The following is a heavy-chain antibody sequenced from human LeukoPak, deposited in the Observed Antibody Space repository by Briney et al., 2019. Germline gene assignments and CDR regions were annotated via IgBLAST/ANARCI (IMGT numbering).Heavy chain of an antibody. D-gene: IGHD3-3*01. Sequence: GASVKVSCKASGGTFSSYAISWVRQAPGQGLEWMERIIPIFGTANYAQKFQGRVTITADESTSTAYMELSSLRSEDTAVYYCALEGITIFGVVTTDNDYYYYGMDVWGQGTTVTVSS. J-gene: IGHJ6*02. V-gene: IGHV1-69*13. CDR3: ALEGITIFGVVTTDNDYYYYGMDV. CDR1: GGTFSSYA. CDR2: IIPIFGTA.